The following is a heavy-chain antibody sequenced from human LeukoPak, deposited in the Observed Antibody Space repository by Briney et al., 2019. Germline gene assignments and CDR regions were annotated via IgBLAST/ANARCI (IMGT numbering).Heavy chain of an antibody. CDR3: ARHIGLTTRYLDY. V-gene: IGHV5-51*01. CDR1: GYKFTDYW. D-gene: IGHD4/OR15-4a*01. Sequence: GESLKISCKGSGYKFTDYWIAWVRQMPGKGLEWMGMIYPGDSDTRYSPSFQGHVTISADTSITTAYLQWSSLKAPDTAMYYCARHIGLTTRYLDYWGQGTLVTVSS. CDR2: IYPGDSDT. J-gene: IGHJ4*02.